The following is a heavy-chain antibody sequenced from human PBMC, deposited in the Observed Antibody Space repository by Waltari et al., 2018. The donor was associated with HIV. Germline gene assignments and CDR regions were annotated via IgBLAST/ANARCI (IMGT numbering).Heavy chain of an antibody. CDR3: ARADCSGGSCYSW. CDR2: IIPIFGTA. D-gene: IGHD2-15*01. J-gene: IGHJ4*02. V-gene: IGHV1-69*01. CDR1: GGTFSSYA. Sequence: QVQLVQSGAEVKQPGSSVKVSCKTFGGTFSSYANSWVRQAPGQGLEWMGGIIPIFGTANYAQKFQGRVTITADESTSTAYMELSSLRSEDTAVYYCARADCSGGSCYSWWGQGTLVTVSS.